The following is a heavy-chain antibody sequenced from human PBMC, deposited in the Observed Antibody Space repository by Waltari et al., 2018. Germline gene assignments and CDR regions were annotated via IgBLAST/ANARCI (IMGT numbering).Heavy chain of an antibody. CDR1: GFIFSDYS. V-gene: IGHV3-49*04. J-gene: IGHJ4*02. CDR3: SRDRMTCPHASCYGLGY. D-gene: IGHD2-2*01. CDR2: IASKASGGNA. Sequence: EVQLVESGGGLVQPGRSLRLSCKGSGFIFSDYSMTWVRQAPGKGVGWVGFIASKASGGNAKYDPSVEGRFTISRDDSISIVYLQMNSLKTEDTAVYYCSRDRMTCPHASCYGLGYWGQGTLLTVSS.